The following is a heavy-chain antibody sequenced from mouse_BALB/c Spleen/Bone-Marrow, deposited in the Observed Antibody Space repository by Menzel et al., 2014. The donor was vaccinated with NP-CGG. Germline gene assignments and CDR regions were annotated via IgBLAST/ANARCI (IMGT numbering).Heavy chain of an antibody. J-gene: IGHJ4*01. CDR1: GFSLTGYG. D-gene: IGHD2-2*01. Sequence: VQLQESGPGLVAPSQSLSITCTVSGFSLTGYGVNWVRQPPGKGLEWLGMIWGDGSTDYNSALKSRLSISKDNSKSQVFLKMNSLQTDDTARYYCARDGGYDGDAMDYWGQGTSVTVSS. CDR2: IWGDGST. CDR3: ARDGGYDGDAMDY. V-gene: IGHV2-6-7*01.